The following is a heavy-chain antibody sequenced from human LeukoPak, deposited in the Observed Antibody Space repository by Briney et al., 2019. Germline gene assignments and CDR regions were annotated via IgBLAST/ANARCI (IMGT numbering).Heavy chain of an antibody. V-gene: IGHV3-21*01. J-gene: IGHJ4*02. D-gene: IGHD6-13*01. CDR3: ARVVAAAGTYYFDY. CDR1: GFTFSSYS. Sequence: GGTLRLSCAASGFTFSSYSMNWVRQAPGKGLEWVSPISSSSSYIYYADSVKGRFTISRDNAKNSLYLQMNSLGAEDTAVYYCARVVAAAGTYYFDYWGQGTLVTVSS. CDR2: ISSSSSYI.